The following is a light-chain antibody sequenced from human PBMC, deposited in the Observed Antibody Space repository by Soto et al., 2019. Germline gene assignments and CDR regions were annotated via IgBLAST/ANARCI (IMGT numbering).Light chain of an antibody. CDR3: QQRSNWPRFT. Sequence: EIVLTQSPATLSLSPGERATLSCRASQSVSSYLAWYRQKPGQAPRLLIYDASNRATGIPARISGSGSGTDFTLTISSLEPEDFAVYYCQQRSNWPRFTFGPGTKVDIK. J-gene: IGKJ3*01. CDR2: DAS. V-gene: IGKV3-11*01. CDR1: QSVSSY.